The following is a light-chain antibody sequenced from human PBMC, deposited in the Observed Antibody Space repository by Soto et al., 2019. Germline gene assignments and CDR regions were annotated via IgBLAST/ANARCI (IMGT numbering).Light chain of an antibody. CDR1: QTLLDSDDGNTY. Sequence: DIVMNQTPLSLPVTPGEPASISCRSSQTLLDSDDGNTYLDGYLQKPGQSPQLLIYGISSRASGVPDRFSGSGSGNDFTLKISRVEAGDVGVFYCMQSKEVPWTVGQGTKVEIK. V-gene: IGKV2-40*01. CDR2: GIS. J-gene: IGKJ1*01. CDR3: MQSKEVPWT.